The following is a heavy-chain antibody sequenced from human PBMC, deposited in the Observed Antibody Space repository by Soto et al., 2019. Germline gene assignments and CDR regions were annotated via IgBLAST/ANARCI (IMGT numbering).Heavy chain of an antibody. V-gene: IGHV1-18*01. CDR3: ARARGSLGAFDI. Sequence: ASVKVSCKASGYTFTSYGISWVRQAPGQGLEWMGWISAYNVNTNYAQKLQGRVTMTTDTSTSTAYMELRSLRFYDTVVYYCARARGSLGAFDIWGQGTMVTVSS. CDR1: GYTFTSYG. CDR2: ISAYNVNT. J-gene: IGHJ3*02.